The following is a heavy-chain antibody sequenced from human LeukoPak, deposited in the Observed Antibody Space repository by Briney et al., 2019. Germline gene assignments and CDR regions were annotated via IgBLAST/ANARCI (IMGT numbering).Heavy chain of an antibody. V-gene: IGHV3-21*01. CDR2: ISCSSSYI. CDR1: GFTFSSYS. CDR3: ARGGLRHLNIDY. D-gene: IGHD3-16*01. J-gene: IGHJ4*02. Sequence: GVSVRLSCAASGFTFSSYSMKWVRQAPGNGLVGVSSISCSSSYIYYTDSVKGRFTISRDNATNSLYLQMTSLRAEDTAVYYCARGGLRHLNIDYGGRGTLVTVSS.